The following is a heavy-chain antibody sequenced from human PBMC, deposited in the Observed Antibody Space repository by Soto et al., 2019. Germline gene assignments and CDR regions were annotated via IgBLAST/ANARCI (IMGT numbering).Heavy chain of an antibody. V-gene: IGHV3-21*06. Sequence: PGGSLRLSCAASGFTFTRYSMNWVHQAPGKGLEWVASISSTTNYIYYGESLKGRLTISRDNAKNSMYLQMNTLRAEDTAVYYCARESEDLSSNLDYWGQGTLVTVSS. J-gene: IGHJ4*02. CDR1: GFTFTRYS. CDR2: ISSTTNYI. CDR3: ARESEDLSSNLDY.